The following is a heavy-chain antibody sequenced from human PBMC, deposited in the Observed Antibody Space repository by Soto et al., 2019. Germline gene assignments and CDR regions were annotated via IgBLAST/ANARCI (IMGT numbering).Heavy chain of an antibody. CDR2: IYYSGST. CDR1: GGSISSYY. CDR3: AREYAGHYDFWSGYYNRWYFDL. V-gene: IGHV4-59*01. Sequence: SETLSLTCTVSGGSISSYYWSWSRQPPGKGLEWIGYIYYSGSTNYNPSLKSRVTISVDTSKNQFSLKLSSVTAADTAVYYCAREYAGHYDFWSGYYNRWYFDLWGRGTLVTVSS. J-gene: IGHJ2*01. D-gene: IGHD3-3*01.